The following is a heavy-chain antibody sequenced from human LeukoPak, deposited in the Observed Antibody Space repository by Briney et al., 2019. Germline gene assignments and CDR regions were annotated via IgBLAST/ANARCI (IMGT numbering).Heavy chain of an antibody. J-gene: IGHJ4*02. D-gene: IGHD3-16*02. CDR1: GFTFSSYS. Sequence: GGSLRLSCAASGFTFSSYSMNWVRQAPGKGLEWVSSISSSSSYIYYADSVKGRFTISRVNAKNSLYLQMNSLRAEDTAVYYCARDPMITFGGVIAQYYFDYWGQGTLVTVSS. CDR3: ARDPMITFGGVIAQYYFDY. CDR2: ISSSSSYI. V-gene: IGHV3-21*01.